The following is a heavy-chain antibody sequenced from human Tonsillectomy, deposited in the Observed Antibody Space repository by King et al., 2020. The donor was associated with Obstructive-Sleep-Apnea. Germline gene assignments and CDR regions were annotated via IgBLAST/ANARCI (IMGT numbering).Heavy chain of an antibody. J-gene: IGHJ3*02. CDR1: GGSISSYY. D-gene: IGHD6-19*01. V-gene: IGHV4-59*01. CDR2: IHITGNT. Sequence: QLQESGPGLAKPSEPLSLICSVSGGSISSYYWNWIRPPPGKGLEWIGYIHITGNTDYNPSLKSRVTMSVDASGNQFSLSLNSVTAADTATYYCARGGSGWSVGDAFDIWGQGAMVTVSS. CDR3: ARGGSGWSVGDAFDI.